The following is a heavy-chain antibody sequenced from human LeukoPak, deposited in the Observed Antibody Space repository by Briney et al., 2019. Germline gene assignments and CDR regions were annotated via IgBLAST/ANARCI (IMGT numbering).Heavy chain of an antibody. CDR3: ARAIAAAGNDYYYYMDV. D-gene: IGHD6-13*01. Sequence: ASVKVSCKASGYTFTSYGISWVRQAPGQGLEWMGWISAYNGNTNYAQKLQGRVTMTTDTSTSTAYMELRSLRSDDTAVYYCARAIAAAGNDYYYYMDVWGKGTTVTVSS. CDR2: ISAYNGNT. CDR1: GYTFTSYG. V-gene: IGHV1-18*01. J-gene: IGHJ6*03.